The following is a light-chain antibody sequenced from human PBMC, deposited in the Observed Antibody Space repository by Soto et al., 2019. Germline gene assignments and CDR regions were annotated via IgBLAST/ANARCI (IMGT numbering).Light chain of an antibody. J-gene: IGKJ1*01. CDR3: QQYGSSPVT. Sequence: EIALTQSPGTLSLSPGERATLSCRASQSVSTSYLAWYQQKPGQAPRLLIYGASSRATGIPDRFSGSGSGTDFTLTISRLEPEDFAVDYCQQYGSSPVTFGQGTKVEIK. CDR2: GAS. V-gene: IGKV3-20*01. CDR1: QSVSTSY.